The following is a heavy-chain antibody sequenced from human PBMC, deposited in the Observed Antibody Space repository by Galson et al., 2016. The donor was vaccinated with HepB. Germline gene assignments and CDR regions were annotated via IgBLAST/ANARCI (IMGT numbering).Heavy chain of an antibody. D-gene: IGHD4-23*01. V-gene: IGHV4-39*01. CDR3: ATRVHGGAFYESHAFDI. CDR2: FYYSGST. Sequence: ETLSLTCTVSGGSISGSTYYWGWIRQPPGKGLEWIGTFYYSGSTYYNSSLKSRVTIPVDTTNNLLSLRLTPVTAADTAVYYCATRVHGGAFYESHAFDIWGQGTMVTVSS. J-gene: IGHJ3*02. CDR1: GGSISGSTYY.